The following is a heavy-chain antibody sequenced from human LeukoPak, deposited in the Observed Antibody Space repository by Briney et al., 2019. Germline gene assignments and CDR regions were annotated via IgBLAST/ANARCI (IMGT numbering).Heavy chain of an antibody. D-gene: IGHD5-24*01. V-gene: IGHV4-34*01. CDR1: GGSFSGYY. CDR3: ARSRGRWLQIGGYYFDY. J-gene: IGHJ4*02. CDR2: INHSGST. Sequence: TSETLSLTCAVYGGSFSGYYWSWIRQPPGKGLEWIGEINHSGSTNYNPSLKSRVTISVDTSKNQFSLKLSSVTAADTAVYYCARSRGRWLQIGGYYFDYWGQGTLVTVSS.